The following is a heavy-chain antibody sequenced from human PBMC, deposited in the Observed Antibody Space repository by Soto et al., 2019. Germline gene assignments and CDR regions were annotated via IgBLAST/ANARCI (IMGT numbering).Heavy chain of an antibody. V-gene: IGHV1-8*01. CDR3: ARRGRLWYYGSGSPDAFDI. Sequence: GLMKVSCNPFGYTFSCYDLNWVRQATGQGLEWMGWMNPNSGNTGYAQKFQGRVTMTRNTSISTAYMELSSLRSEDTAVYYCARRGRLWYYGSGSPDAFDIWGQ. CDR1: GYTFSCYD. J-gene: IGHJ3*02. D-gene: IGHD3-10*01. CDR2: MNPNSGNT.